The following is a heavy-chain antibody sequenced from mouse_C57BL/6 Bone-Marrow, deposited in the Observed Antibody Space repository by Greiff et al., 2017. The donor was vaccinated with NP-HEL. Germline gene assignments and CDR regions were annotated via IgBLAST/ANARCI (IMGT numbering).Heavy chain of an antibody. CDR2: IDPSDSYT. V-gene: IGHV1-69*02. CDR1: GYTFTSYW. CDR3: AREGMVFDY. D-gene: IGHD2-3*01. Sequence: QVQLQQPGAELVKPGASVKLSCKASGYTFTSYWMHWVKQRPGRGLEWIGEIDPSDSYTNYNQKFKGKATLTVDTSSSTAYMQLSSLTSEDSAVYYCAREGMVFDYWGQGTTLTVSS. J-gene: IGHJ2*01.